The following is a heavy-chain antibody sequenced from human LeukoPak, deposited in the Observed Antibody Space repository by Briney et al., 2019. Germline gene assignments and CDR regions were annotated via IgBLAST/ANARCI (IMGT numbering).Heavy chain of an antibody. J-gene: IGHJ3*02. V-gene: IGHV3-30*14. CDR1: GFTFSSYA. CDR2: ISYDGSNK. CDR3: ARGGRYLSAFDI. Sequence: GGSLRLSCAASGFTFSSYAMHWVRQAPGKGLEWVAVISYDGSNKYYADSVKGRFTISRDNSKNTLYLQMNSLRAEDTAVYYCARGGRYLSAFDIWGQGTMVTVSS. D-gene: IGHD1-26*01.